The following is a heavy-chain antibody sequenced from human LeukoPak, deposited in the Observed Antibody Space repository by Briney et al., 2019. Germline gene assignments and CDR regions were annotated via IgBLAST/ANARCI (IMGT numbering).Heavy chain of an antibody. Sequence: GGSLRLFCAASGFTFSSYSMNWVRQAPGKALEWVSSISSSSSYILYADSVKGRFTISRDNAKNSLYLQMNSRRAEDTAVYYCATAGSGYEDGFDYWGQGTLVTVSS. CDR2: ISSSSSYI. J-gene: IGHJ4*02. CDR3: ATAGSGYEDGFDY. V-gene: IGHV3-21*01. D-gene: IGHD5-12*01. CDR1: GFTFSSYS.